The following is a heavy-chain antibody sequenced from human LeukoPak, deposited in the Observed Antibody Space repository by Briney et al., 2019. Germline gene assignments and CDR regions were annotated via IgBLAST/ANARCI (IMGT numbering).Heavy chain of an antibody. V-gene: IGHV4-61*03. CDR3: ARVSRLLPYYFDY. CDR2: VYYSGST. J-gene: IGHJ4*02. D-gene: IGHD3-22*01. CDR1: GGSVNSGTYY. Sequence: SETLSLTCTVSGGSVNSGTYYWSWIRQPPGKGLEWIGAVYYSGSTNYNPSLKSRVTISIHTSENHFSLKLSSVTAADTAVYYCARVSRLLPYYFDYWGQGALVTVSS.